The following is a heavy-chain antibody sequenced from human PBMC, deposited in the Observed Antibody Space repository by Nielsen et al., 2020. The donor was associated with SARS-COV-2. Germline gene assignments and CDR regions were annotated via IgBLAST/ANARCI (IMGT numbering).Heavy chain of an antibody. CDR2: ISSSSSYT. CDR1: GFTFSDYY. CDR3: AGNSGYSSGWPPYYGMDV. D-gene: IGHD6-19*01. J-gene: IGHJ6*02. V-gene: IGHV3-11*03. Sequence: GESLKISCAASGFTFSDYYMSWIRQAPGKGLEWVSYISSSSSYTNYADSVKGRFTISRDNAKNSLYLQMNSLRAEDTAVYHCAGNSGYSSGWPPYYGMDVWGQGTTVTVSS.